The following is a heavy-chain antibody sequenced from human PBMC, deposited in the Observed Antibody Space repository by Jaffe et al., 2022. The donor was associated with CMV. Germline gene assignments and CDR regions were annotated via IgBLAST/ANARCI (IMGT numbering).Heavy chain of an antibody. Sequence: QVQLQESGPGLVKPSETLSLTCTVSGGSISSYYWSWIRQPPGKGLEWIGYIYYSGSTNYNPSLKSRVTISVDTSKNQFSLKLSSVTAADTAVYYCARDEVVVVPAATSRRYYYYGMDVWGQGTTVTVSS. D-gene: IGHD2-2*01. CDR2: IYYSGST. J-gene: IGHJ6*02. V-gene: IGHV4-59*01. CDR3: ARDEVVVVPAATSRRYYYYGMDV. CDR1: GGSISSYY.